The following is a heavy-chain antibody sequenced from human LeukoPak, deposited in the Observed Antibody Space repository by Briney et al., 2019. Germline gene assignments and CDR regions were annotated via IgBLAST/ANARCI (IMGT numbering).Heavy chain of an antibody. CDR1: GFTYGDYG. CDR2: IRSKAYGGTT. Sequence: GGSLRLSCTASGFTYGDYGRSWVRQAPGKGLEWVGFIRSKAYGGTTEYAARVKGRFTISRDDSKRIAYLQVNSLKPEDTAVYYCTVSCGELSFFAYWGQGTLVTVSS. J-gene: IGHJ4*02. V-gene: IGHV3-49*04. CDR3: TVSCGELSFFAY. D-gene: IGHD3-10*01.